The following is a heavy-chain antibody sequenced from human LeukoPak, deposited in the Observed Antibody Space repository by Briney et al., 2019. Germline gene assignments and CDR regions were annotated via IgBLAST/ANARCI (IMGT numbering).Heavy chain of an antibody. V-gene: IGHV4-34*01. CDR2: INHSGNT. Sequence: SETLSLTCTVSGGSISSYYWSWIRQPPGKGLEWIGEINHSGNTKYNPSLKSRVTTSADTSKNQFSLKLSSVTAADTAVYYCARGHYDSSGYYRGFESWGQGTQVTVSS. D-gene: IGHD3-22*01. CDR3: ARGHYDSSGYYRGFES. J-gene: IGHJ4*02. CDR1: GGSISSYY.